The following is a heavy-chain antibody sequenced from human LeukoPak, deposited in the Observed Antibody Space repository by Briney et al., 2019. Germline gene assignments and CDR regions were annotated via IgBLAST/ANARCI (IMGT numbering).Heavy chain of an antibody. Sequence: SETLSLTCTVSGGSISSSSYFWGWIRQPPGKGLEWIGTIYYSGSTYYNPSLRSRVTISVDTSKNLFSLKLSSVTAADTAVYYCARDYFLGSSSGYYYMDVWGKGTTVTVYS. D-gene: IGHD6-6*01. V-gene: IGHV4-39*07. CDR3: ARDYFLGSSSGYYYMDV. CDR1: GGSISSSSYF. CDR2: IYYSGST. J-gene: IGHJ6*03.